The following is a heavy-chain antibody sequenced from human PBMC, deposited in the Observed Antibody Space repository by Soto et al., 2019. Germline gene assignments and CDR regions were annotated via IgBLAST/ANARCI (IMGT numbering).Heavy chain of an antibody. CDR3: ARRPLSSSGGNNFDY. CDR2: IYYSGST. V-gene: IGHV4-59*01. D-gene: IGHD6-25*01. J-gene: IGHJ4*02. CDR1: GGSISSYY. Sequence: SETLSLTCTVSGGSISSYYWSWIRQPPGKGLEWIGYIYYSGSTNYNPSLKSRVTISVDTSKNQFSLKLSSVTAADTAVYYCARRPLSSSGGNNFDYGGQGTLAPVSS.